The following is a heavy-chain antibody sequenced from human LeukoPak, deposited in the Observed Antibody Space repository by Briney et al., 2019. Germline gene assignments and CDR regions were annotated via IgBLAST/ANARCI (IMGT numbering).Heavy chain of an antibody. CDR1: VFTFSSYA. CDR2: ISGSGGSP. Sequence: QPGGSLRLSCAASVFTFSSYAMSWVRQAPGRGREWVSAISGSGGSPYYADSVKGRFTISRDNSKDTLYLQMNSLRAEDTAVYYCAKGAHGWFRELFAYWGQGTLVAVSS. D-gene: IGHD3-10*01. J-gene: IGHJ4*02. CDR3: AKGAHGWFRELFAY. V-gene: IGHV3-23*01.